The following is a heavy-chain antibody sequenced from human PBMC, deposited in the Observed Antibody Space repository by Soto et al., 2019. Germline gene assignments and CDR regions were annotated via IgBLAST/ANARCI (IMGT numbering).Heavy chain of an antibody. CDR3: ARRGGVATNAFDI. D-gene: IGHD5-12*01. CDR2: IYYSGST. V-gene: IGHV4-39*01. CDR1: GCSISSSIYY. J-gene: IGHJ3*02. Sequence: SETLSLTCTVSGCSISSSIYYLGWIRQPPGKGLEWIGIIYYSGSTYYNPSLKSRVTISVDTSKNQFSLKLSSVTAADTAVYYCARRGGVATNAFDIWGQGTMVTVSS.